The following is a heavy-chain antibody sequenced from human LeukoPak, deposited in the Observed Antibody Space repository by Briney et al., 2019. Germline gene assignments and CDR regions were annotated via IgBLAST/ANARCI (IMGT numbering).Heavy chain of an antibody. V-gene: IGHV3-11*01. D-gene: IGHD6-19*01. CDR2: ISSSGSTI. CDR1: GFTFSDYY. J-gene: IGHJ4*02. CDR3: ARDHRWMSTTKYSSGWSASDY. Sequence: PGGSLRLSCAASGFTFSDYYMSWIRQAPGKGLEWVSYISSSGSTIYYADSVKGRFTISRDNAKNSLYLQMNSLRAEDTAVYYCARDHRWMSTTKYSSGWSASDYWGQGTLVTVSS.